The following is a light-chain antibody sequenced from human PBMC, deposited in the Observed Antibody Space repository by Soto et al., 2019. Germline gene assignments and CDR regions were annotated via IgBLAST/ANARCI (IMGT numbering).Light chain of an antibody. CDR1: QSVSTN. Sequence: EIVVTQSPGILSVSPGDRATLSCRASQSVSTNLAWYQQKPGQAPTLLIYAASTRATGIPPRFTGSGSGKDFTLTLSSLQSEDFAGYYCQEYSKWPLFTFGPGTRVDIK. CDR3: QEYSKWPLFT. J-gene: IGKJ3*01. CDR2: AAS. V-gene: IGKV3-15*01.